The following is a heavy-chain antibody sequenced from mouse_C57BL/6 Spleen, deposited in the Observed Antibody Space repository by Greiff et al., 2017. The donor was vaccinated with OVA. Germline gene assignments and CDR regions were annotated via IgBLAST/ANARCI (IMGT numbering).Heavy chain of an antibody. CDR1: GYTFTSYW. CDR2: IYPGSGST. V-gene: IGHV1-55*01. J-gene: IGHJ4*01. CDR3: AREGRYYGSSFLYAMDY. D-gene: IGHD1-1*01. Sequence: LQPGAELVKPGASVKLSCKASGYTFTSYWITWVKQRPGQGLEWIGDIYPGSGSTNYNEKFKSKATLTVDTSSSTAYMQLSSLTSEDSAVYYCAREGRYYGSSFLYAMDYWGQGTSVTVSS.